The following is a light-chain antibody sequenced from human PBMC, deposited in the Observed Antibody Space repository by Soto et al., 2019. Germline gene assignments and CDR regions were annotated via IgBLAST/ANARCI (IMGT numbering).Light chain of an antibody. Sequence: QSALTQPASVSGFPGQSITVSCTGTSSDIGTYNYVSWYQHHPGKAPQLLISEVRNRPSGISNRFSGSKSGNTASLTISGLQAEDEADYYCSSYAIASTPIYVFXTGTKVTVL. V-gene: IGLV2-14*01. CDR3: SSYAIASTPIYV. CDR2: EVR. CDR1: SSDIGTYNY. J-gene: IGLJ1*01.